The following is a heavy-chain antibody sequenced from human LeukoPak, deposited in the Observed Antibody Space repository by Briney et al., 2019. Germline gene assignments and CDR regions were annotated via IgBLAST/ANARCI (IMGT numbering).Heavy chain of an antibody. D-gene: IGHD3-10*01. CDR1: GGSFSGYY. CDR3: ARQGNYYYGSGIYFRH. J-gene: IGHJ1*01. V-gene: IGHV4-34*01. CDR2: INHSGST. Sequence: PSETLSLTCAVYGGSFSGYYWSWIRQPQGKGLEWIGEINHSGSTNYNPSLKSRVTISVDTSKNQFSLKLSSVTAADTAVYYCARQGNYYYGSGIYFRHWGQGTLVTVSS.